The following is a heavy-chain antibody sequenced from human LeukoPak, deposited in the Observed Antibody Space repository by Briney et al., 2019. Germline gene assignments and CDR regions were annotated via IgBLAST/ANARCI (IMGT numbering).Heavy chain of an antibody. V-gene: IGHV3-23*01. CDR1: GFTFSSYA. CDR3: ARVRVVDIVATDY. Sequence: GGSLRLSCAASGFTFSSYAMSWVRQAPGKGLEWVSAISGSGGSTYYADSVKGRFTISRDNSKNTLYLQMNSLRAEDTAVYYCARVRVVDIVATDYWGQGTLVTVSS. D-gene: IGHD5-12*01. CDR2: ISGSGGST. J-gene: IGHJ4*02.